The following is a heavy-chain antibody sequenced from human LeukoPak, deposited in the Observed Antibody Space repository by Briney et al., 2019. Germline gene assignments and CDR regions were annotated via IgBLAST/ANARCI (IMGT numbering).Heavy chain of an antibody. CDR3: ARQGAVGDAFDI. CDR1: GYIFTSYW. Sequence: GASLKISCKGSGYIFTSYWIGWVRQMRGEGMEWMGIIYPGDSDTRYSPSFQGQVTISADKSISTAYLQWSSLKASDTAMYYCARQGAVGDAFDIWGQGTMVTVSS. CDR2: IYPGDSDT. J-gene: IGHJ3*02. V-gene: IGHV5-51*01. D-gene: IGHD6-19*01.